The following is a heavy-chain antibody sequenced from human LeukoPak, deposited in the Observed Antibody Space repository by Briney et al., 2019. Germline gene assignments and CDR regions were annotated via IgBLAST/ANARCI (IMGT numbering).Heavy chain of an antibody. V-gene: IGHV1-2*02. J-gene: IGHJ5*02. CDR3: ARDLHYGGNSGWFDP. D-gene: IGHD4-23*01. Sequence: ASVTVSCKASGGTFSSYAISWVRQAPGQGLEWMGWINPNSGGTNYAQKFQGRVTMTRDTSISTAYMELSRLRSDDTAVYYCARDLHYGGNSGWFDPWGQGTLVTVSS. CDR1: GGTFSSYA. CDR2: INPNSGGT.